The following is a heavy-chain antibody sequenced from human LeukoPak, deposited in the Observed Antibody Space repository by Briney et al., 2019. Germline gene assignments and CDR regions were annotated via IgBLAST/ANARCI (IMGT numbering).Heavy chain of an antibody. CDR2: IYYSGST. CDR1: GGSTSSYY. V-gene: IGHV4-59*08. D-gene: IGHD5-12*01. J-gene: IGHJ5*02. CDR3: ARQVDGLRWFDP. Sequence: MTSETLSLTCTVSGGSTSSYYWSWIRQPPGKGLEWIGYIYYSGSTKYKPSLKSRVTISVDTSKNQFSLRLSSVTAADTAVYYCARQVDGLRWFDPWGQGTLVTVSS.